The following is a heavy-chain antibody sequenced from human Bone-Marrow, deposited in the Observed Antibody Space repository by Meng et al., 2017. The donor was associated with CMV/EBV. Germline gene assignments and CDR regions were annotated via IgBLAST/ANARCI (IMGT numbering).Heavy chain of an antibody. J-gene: IGHJ4*02. V-gene: IGHV3-30*02. Sequence: GESLKISCAASGFTFSSYGMHWVRQAPGKGLEWVAFIRYDGSNKYYADSVKGRFTISRDNSKNTLYLQMNSLRAEDTAVYYCAKGEYSNSLSFDYWGQGTLVPSPQ. CDR1: GFTFSSYG. CDR2: IRYDGSNK. D-gene: IGHD4-11*01. CDR3: AKGEYSNSLSFDY.